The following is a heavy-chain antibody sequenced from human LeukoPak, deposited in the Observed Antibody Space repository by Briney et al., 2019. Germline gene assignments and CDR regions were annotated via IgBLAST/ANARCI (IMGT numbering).Heavy chain of an antibody. Sequence: PSETLSLTCAVSGGSISSGGYSWSWIRQPPGKGLEWIGYIYHSGSTCYNPSLKSRVTISVDRSKNQFSLKLSSVTAADTAVYYCARGRGQWGGSWSTYYYYGMDVWGKGTTVTVSS. CDR2: IYHSGST. CDR3: ARGRGQWGGSWSTYYYYGMDV. CDR1: GGSISSGGYS. J-gene: IGHJ6*04. V-gene: IGHV4-30-2*01. D-gene: IGHD6-13*01.